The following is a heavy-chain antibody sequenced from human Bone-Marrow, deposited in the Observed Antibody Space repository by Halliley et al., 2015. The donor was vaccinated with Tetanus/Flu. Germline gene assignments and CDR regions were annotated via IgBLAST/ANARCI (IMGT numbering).Heavy chain of an antibody. V-gene: IGHV5-10-1*01. J-gene: IGHJ4*02. Sequence: WMGKIDPYDSHTKYGPSVQGHVTMSADKSVSTVYLQWSSLQASDTAKYYCARQGCGSTSCYTVDFWGQGTLVTVSS. CDR3: ARQGCGSTSCYTVDF. D-gene: IGHD2-2*02. CDR2: IDPYDSHT.